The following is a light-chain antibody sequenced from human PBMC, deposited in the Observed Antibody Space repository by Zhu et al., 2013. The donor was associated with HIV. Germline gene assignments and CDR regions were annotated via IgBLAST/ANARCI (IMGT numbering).Light chain of an antibody. V-gene: IGLV1-51*01. CDR1: TSNIGNNY. J-gene: IGLJ2*01. CDR2: DNN. Sequence: QSVLTQPPSVSAAPGQKVTISCSGSTSNIGNNYVSWYQQLPGIAPKLVIYDNNKRPSGIPDRLSGSKSGTSATLGITGLQTGDEADYYCGTWDDSLSAGVFGGGTKVTVL. CDR3: GTWDDSLSAGV.